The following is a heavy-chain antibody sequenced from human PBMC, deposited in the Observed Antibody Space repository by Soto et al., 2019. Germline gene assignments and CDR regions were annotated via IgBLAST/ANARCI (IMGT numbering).Heavy chain of an antibody. Sequence: SDTLSLTCDVYGVSFSGYIWTWIRQTPGKGLQWIGQINHSGSANYNPSLKSRVTISVHTSNSQFSLELSSVTAADTAVYYCARVFDPYSYGPEDSFDIWGQGTMVT. D-gene: IGHD5-18*01. CDR1: GVSFSGYI. V-gene: IGHV4-34*01. CDR2: INHSGSA. J-gene: IGHJ3*02. CDR3: ARVFDPYSYGPEDSFDI.